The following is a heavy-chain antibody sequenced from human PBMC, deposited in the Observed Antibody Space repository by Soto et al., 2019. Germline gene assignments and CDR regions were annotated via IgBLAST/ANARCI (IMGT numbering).Heavy chain of an antibody. CDR3: ARGFPSMTYYGEYYFDY. CDR2: FYSGGST. Sequence: GGSLRLSCEAFGFTVSTNYTSWVRQTPGKGLEWVSVFYSGGSTFYADSVKGRFTISRDNSRNTLYLQMRSLRAEDTAVYYCARGFPSMTYYGEYYFDYWGQGXLVTVSS. J-gene: IGHJ4*02. V-gene: IGHV3-53*01. D-gene: IGHD3-10*01. CDR1: GFTVSTNY.